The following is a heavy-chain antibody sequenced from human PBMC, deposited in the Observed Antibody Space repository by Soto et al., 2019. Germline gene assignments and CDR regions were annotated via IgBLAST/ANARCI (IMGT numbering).Heavy chain of an antibody. J-gene: IGHJ4*02. Sequence: PSETLSLTCAVSGYSISSGYYRGWIRQPPGKGLEWIGSIYHSGSTYCNPSLKSRVTISVDTSKNQFSLKLSSVTAADTAVYYCASFDYGDYFDYWGQGTLVTVSS. V-gene: IGHV4-38-2*01. D-gene: IGHD4-17*01. CDR3: ASFDYGDYFDY. CDR2: IYHSGST. CDR1: GYSISSGYY.